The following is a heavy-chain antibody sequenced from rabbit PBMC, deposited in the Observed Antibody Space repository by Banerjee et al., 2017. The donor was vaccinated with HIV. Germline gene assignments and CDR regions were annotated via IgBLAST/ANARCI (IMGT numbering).Heavy chain of an antibody. CDR2: ILASSGSA. CDR1: GFDFSSYG. Sequence: QEQLVESGGGLVQPGGSLKLSCKASGFDFSSYGVSWVRQAPGKGLELITCILASSGSAYYASWAKGRFTISKTSSTTVTLQMTSLTAADTATYFCARDLAGVIGWNFNLWGPGTLVTVS. J-gene: IGHJ4*01. D-gene: IGHD4-1*01. CDR3: ARDLAGVIGWNFNL. V-gene: IGHV1S45*01.